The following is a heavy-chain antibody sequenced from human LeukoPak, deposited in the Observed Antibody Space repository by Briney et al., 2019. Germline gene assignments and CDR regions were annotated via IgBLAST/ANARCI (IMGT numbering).Heavy chain of an antibody. Sequence: GGSLRLSCAASGFTFSGYAMSWVRQAPGKGLEWVSTISDNGGRTYYADSVKGRFTISRDNSENIVYLQMNNLRAEDTAVYYCAGRVTGYSSGYVYWGQGTLVTVSS. D-gene: IGHD5-18*01. J-gene: IGHJ4*02. CDR3: AGRVTGYSSGYVY. CDR2: ISDNGGRT. CDR1: GFTFSGYA. V-gene: IGHV3-23*01.